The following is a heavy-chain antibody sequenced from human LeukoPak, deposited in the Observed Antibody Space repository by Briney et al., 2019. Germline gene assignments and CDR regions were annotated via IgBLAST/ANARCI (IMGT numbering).Heavy chain of an antibody. J-gene: IGHJ4*02. CDR3: AREGPTGLYFDY. CDR2: INPSGGST. Sequence: GASVTVSCKASGYTFTSYYMHWVRQAPGQGLEWMGIINPSGGSTSYAQKFQGRVTMTRDMSTSTVYMELSSLRSEDTAVYYCAREGPTGLYFDYWGQGTLVTVSS. D-gene: IGHD1-14*01. CDR1: GYTFTSYY. V-gene: IGHV1-46*01.